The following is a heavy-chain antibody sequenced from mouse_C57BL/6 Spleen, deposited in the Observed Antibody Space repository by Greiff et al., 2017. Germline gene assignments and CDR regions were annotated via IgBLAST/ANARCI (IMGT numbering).Heavy chain of an antibody. CDR1: GYSITSDY. CDR2: ISYSGST. D-gene: IGHD2-4*01. CDR3: ARFDYDVGYAMDD. Sequence: EVMLVESGPGLAKPSQTLSLTCSVTGYSITSDYWNWIRKFPGNKLEYIGYISYSGSTNYNPTLKSRNSITRYTSKNQYYLQLNSVTTEDTATYYCARFDYDVGYAMDDWGQGTSVTVSS. V-gene: IGHV3-8*01. J-gene: IGHJ4*01.